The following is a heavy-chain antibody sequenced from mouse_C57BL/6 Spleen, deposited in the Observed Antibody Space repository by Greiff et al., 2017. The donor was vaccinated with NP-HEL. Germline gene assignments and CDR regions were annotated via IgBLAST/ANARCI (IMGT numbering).Heavy chain of an antibody. CDR3: TREDYYYGSRGSAWFAY. J-gene: IGHJ3*01. CDR1: GFTFSSYA. CDR2: ISSGGDYI. D-gene: IGHD1-1*01. V-gene: IGHV5-9-1*02. Sequence: EVQLVESGEGLVKPGGSLKLSCAASGFTFSSYAMSWVRQTPEKRLEWVAYISSGGDYIYYADTVKGRFTISRDNARNTLYLQMSSLKSEDTAMYYCTREDYYYGSRGSAWFAYWGQGTLVTVSA.